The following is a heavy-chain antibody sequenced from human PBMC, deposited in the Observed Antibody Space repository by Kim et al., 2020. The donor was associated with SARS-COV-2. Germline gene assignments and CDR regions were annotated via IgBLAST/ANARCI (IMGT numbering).Heavy chain of an antibody. Sequence: GGSLRLSCAASGFTFSYSPIHWVRPASGKGLEWVGRIRSRVYSYATSYAASVQGRFTISRDDSESTSYLQMNGLKTEDTAVYYCTRIPGTTLAFLDAFDV. V-gene: IGHV3-73*01. CDR1: GFTFSYSP. J-gene: IGHJ3*01. D-gene: IGHD1-1*01. CDR2: IRSRVYSYAT. CDR3: TRIPGTTLAFLDAFDV.